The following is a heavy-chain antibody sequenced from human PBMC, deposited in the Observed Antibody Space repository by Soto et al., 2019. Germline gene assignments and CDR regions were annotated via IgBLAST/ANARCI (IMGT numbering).Heavy chain of an antibody. CDR3: ARLSIGAFDY. V-gene: IGHV4-39*01. CDR2: IYYSGST. D-gene: IGHD1-26*01. CDR1: GGSISSSSYY. J-gene: IGHJ4*02. Sequence: QLQLQESGPGLVKPSETLSLTCTVSGGSISSSSYYWGWIRQPPGKGLEWIGSIYYSGSTYYNPSLKSRVPTSVDTSKNQFSLKLSSVTAADTAVYYCARLSIGAFDYWGQGTLVTVSS.